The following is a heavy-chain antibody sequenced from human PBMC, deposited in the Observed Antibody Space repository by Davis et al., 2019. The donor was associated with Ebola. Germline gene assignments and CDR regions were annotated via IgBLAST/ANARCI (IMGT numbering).Heavy chain of an antibody. CDR3: ARDHGFTIFGYGMDV. J-gene: IGHJ6*02. D-gene: IGHD3-3*01. V-gene: IGHV4-59*01. CDR2: IYYSRST. Sequence: MPSETLSLTCTVSGGSISSYYWSWIRQPPGQGLEWNGYIYYSRSTNYNPSPKSRVTISVDTSKNQFSLKLSCVTAADTAVYYCARDHGFTIFGYGMDVWGQGTTVTVSS. CDR1: GGSISSYY.